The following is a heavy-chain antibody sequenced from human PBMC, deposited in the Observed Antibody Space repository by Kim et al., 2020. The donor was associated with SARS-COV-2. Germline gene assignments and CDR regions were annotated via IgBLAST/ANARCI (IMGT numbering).Heavy chain of an antibody. Sequence: YADSVKGRFTISRDNAKNSLYLQMNSLRAEDTAVYYCASLGYDYGAGYDYWGQGTLVTVSS. V-gene: IGHV3-21*01. J-gene: IGHJ4*02. CDR3: ASLGYDYGAGYDY. D-gene: IGHD3-16*01.